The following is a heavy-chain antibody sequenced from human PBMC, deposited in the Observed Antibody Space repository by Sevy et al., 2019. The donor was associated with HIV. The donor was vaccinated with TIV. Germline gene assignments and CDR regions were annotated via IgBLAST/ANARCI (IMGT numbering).Heavy chain of an antibody. CDR3: ASMAGGYCSSTSCRRANWFDP. D-gene: IGHD2-2*01. CDR1: GYTFTSYG. Sequence: ASVKVSCKASGYTFTSYGISWVRQAPGQGLEWMGWISAYNGNTNYAQKLQGRVTMTTDTSTRTAYMEASSLRSDDTAVYYCASMAGGYCSSTSCRRANWFDPWGQGTLVTVSS. J-gene: IGHJ5*02. CDR2: ISAYNGNT. V-gene: IGHV1-18*01.